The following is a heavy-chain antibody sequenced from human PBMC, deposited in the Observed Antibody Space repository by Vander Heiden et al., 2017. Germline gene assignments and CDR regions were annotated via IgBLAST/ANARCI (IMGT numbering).Heavy chain of an antibody. Sequence: EVQLLESGGGLVQPGGSLRLSCAASGFTFSSYAMGWVRQAPGKGLEWVSAISGSGGSTYYADSGKGRFTISRDNSKNTLYLQMNSLRAEDTAVYYCAKDRGDGYNYVLPGWYFDLWGRGTLVTVSS. CDR1: GFTFSSYA. CDR2: ISGSGGST. V-gene: IGHV3-23*01. CDR3: AKDRGDGYNYVLPGWYFDL. J-gene: IGHJ2*01. D-gene: IGHD5-12*01.